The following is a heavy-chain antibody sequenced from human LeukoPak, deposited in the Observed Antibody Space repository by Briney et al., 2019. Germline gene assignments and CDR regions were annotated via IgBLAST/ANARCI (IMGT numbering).Heavy chain of an antibody. J-gene: IGHJ4*02. CDR1: GFTFSSHS. CDR2: ISSSSNTI. V-gene: IGHV3-48*01. Sequence: GGSLRLSCAASGFTFSSHSMNWVRQAPGKGLEWVSYISSSSNTIYYADSVKGRFTISRDNAKNSLYLQMNSLRAEDTAVYYCARGAYYYEDWGQGTLVTVSS. CDR3: ARGAYYYED. D-gene: IGHD3-22*01.